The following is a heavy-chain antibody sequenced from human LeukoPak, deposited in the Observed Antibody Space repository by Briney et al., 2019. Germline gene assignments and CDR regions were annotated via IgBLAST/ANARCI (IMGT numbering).Heavy chain of an antibody. Sequence: PSETLSLTCTVSGGSISSGSYYWGWIRQPPGKDLEWIGSIYYSGSTYYNPSLKRRVTISLDTSKNQFSLKLSSVNAADTAVFYCVRDKTFEVVNYFDYWGQGTLVTVSS. CDR2: IYYSGST. V-gene: IGHV4-39*07. J-gene: IGHJ4*02. CDR3: VRDKTFEVVNYFDY. CDR1: GGSISSGSYY. D-gene: IGHD2-15*01.